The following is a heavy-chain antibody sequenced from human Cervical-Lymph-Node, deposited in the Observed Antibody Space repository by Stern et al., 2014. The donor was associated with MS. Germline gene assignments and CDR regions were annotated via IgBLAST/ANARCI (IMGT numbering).Heavy chain of an antibody. CDR2: IYYSGTT. J-gene: IGHJ4*02. CDR1: GGSISRSTYY. V-gene: IGHV4-39*01. CDR3: ARHDGWLPHY. D-gene: IGHD5-12*01. Sequence: QVQLQESGPGLVKPSETLSLTCSVSGGSISRSTYYWGWIRQPPGKGLEWIGSIYYSGTTYYNPSLKSRVTIYTSPHQFSPTLTSGTAADTAVYYCARHDGWLPHYWSQGTLVTVSS.